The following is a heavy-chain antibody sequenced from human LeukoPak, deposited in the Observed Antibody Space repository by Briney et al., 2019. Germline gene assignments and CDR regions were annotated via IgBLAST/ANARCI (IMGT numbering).Heavy chain of an antibody. Sequence: GGSLRLSCAASGFTFTSSAMSWVRQAPGKGLEWVSSISGSGHTTYYADSVKGRFTVSRDNSKNTLYLQMNSLKTEDTAVYYCTTLGVLNITMFGVVIVRPSNYFDYWGQGTLVTVSS. CDR1: GFTFTSSA. J-gene: IGHJ4*02. CDR2: ISGSGHTT. V-gene: IGHV3-23*01. D-gene: IGHD3-3*01. CDR3: TTLGVLNITMFGVVIVRPSNYFDY.